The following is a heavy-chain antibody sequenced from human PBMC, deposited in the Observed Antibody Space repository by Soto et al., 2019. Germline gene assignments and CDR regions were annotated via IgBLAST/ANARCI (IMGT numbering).Heavy chain of an antibody. Sequence: QVQLVQSGAEVKKPGSSVKVSCKASGGTFSSYAISWVRQAPGQGLEWMGGIIPIFGTANYAQKFQGRVTITAVDSASKAYMELSNLRSGDTAVYSCARTDYEFRSGYPAGSNYGMYVRGKGTKVTVAS. CDR3: ARTDYEFRSGYPAGSNYGMYV. J-gene: IGHJ6*04. V-gene: IGHV1-69*12. CDR2: IIPIFGTA. D-gene: IGHD3-3*01. CDR1: GGTFSSYA.